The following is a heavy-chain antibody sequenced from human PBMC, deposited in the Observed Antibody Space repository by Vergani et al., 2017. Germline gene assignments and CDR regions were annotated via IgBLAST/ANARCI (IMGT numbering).Heavy chain of an antibody. D-gene: IGHD1-1*01. V-gene: IGHV3-30*03. CDR1: GFTSSYYG. Sequence: QVHLVESGGGVVQPGRSLRLSCVVSGFTSSYYGMHWVRQAPGKGREWVAVISYDETQKYYADSVKGRFTISRDNSKSTLYLQMNSLRTEDTAVYYCATKSCGTPGCQIGYFREWGQGTLVTVSS. J-gene: IGHJ1*01. CDR3: ATKSCGTPGCQIGYFRE. CDR2: ISYDETQK.